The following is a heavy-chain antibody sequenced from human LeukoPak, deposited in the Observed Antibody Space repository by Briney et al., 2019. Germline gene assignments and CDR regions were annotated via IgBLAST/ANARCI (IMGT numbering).Heavy chain of an antibody. CDR1: GYSFTSYG. D-gene: IGHD3-22*01. CDR2: ISGYNGNT. CDR3: AGSSGYSLNWFDP. V-gene: IGHV1-18*01. Sequence: ASVKVSCKTSGYSFTSYGISWVRQAPGQGLEWMGWISGYNGNTDYAQSLQGRVTMTADTSTSTVYMELTSLRSDDTAVYYCAGSSGYSLNWFDPWGQGTLVTVSS. J-gene: IGHJ5*02.